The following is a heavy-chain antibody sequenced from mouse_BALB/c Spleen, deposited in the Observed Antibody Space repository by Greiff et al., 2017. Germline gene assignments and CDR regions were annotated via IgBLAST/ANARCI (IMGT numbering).Heavy chain of an antibody. Sequence: EVQGVESGGGLVQPGGSLKLSCAASGFTFSSYAMSWVRQSPEKRLEWVAEISSGGSYTYYPDTVTGRFTISRDNAKNTLYLEMSSLRSEDTAMYYCARFGFAYWGQGTLVTVSA. V-gene: IGHV5-9-4*01. J-gene: IGHJ3*01. CDR1: GFTFSSYA. CDR3: ARFGFAY. CDR2: ISSGGSYT.